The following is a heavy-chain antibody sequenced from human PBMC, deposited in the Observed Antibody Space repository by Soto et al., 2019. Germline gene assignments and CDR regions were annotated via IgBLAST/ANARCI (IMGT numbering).Heavy chain of an antibody. J-gene: IGHJ4*02. V-gene: IGHV3-23*01. CDR3: AKDERGSSWLRLFDY. CDR1: GFTFSSYA. Sequence: GGSLRLSCAASGFTFSSYAMSWVRQAPGKGLEWVSAISGSGGSTYYADSVKGRFTISRDNSKNTLYLQMNSLRAEDTAVYYCAKDERGSSWLRLFDYWGQGTLVTVSS. CDR2: ISGSGGST. D-gene: IGHD6-13*01.